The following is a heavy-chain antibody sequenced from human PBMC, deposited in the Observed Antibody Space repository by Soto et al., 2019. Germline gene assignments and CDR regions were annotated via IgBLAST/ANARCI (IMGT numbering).Heavy chain of an antibody. D-gene: IGHD2-15*01. Sequence: SVKVSCKASGGTFSSYAISWVRQAPGQGLEWMGGIIPIFGTANYAQKFQGRVTITADESTSTAYMELSSLRSEDTAVYHCARAMFPGISRYYYYGMDVWGQGTTVTVSS. CDR1: GGTFSSYA. V-gene: IGHV1-69*13. J-gene: IGHJ6*02. CDR2: IIPIFGTA. CDR3: ARAMFPGISRYYYYGMDV.